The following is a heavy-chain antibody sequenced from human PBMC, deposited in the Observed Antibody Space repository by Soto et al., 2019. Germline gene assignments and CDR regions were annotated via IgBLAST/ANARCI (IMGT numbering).Heavy chain of an antibody. J-gene: IGHJ5*02. CDR2: ISAYNGNT. V-gene: IGHV1-18*01. Sequence: GASVKVSCKASGYTFTTYGISWVRQAPGQGLEWMGWISAYNGNTNFAQKFQGRVTMTTDTSTSTAYMELRSLTSDDTAVYYCARFLPPFDPWGQGTLVTVSS. CDR3: ARFLPPFDP. CDR1: GYTFTTYG.